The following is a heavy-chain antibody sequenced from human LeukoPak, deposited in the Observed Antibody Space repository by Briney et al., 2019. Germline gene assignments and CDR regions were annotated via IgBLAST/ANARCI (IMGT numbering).Heavy chain of an antibody. D-gene: IGHD1-1*01. CDR2: IKVDGTEK. Sequence: GGSLRLSCAASGFSFSAYWMSWVRQAPGKGLEWVANIKVDGTEKYYVDSVKGRFTISRDNAKNSLSLQMSGLRAEDTAVYYCAKDWNGSGTAFDHWGQGTLVTVSS. CDR3: AKDWNGSGTAFDH. V-gene: IGHV3-7*05. J-gene: IGHJ4*02. CDR1: GFSFSAYW.